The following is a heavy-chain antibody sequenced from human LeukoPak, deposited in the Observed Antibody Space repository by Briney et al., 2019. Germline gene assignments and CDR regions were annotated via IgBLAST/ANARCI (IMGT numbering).Heavy chain of an antibody. CDR2: IRYDGADK. CDR3: AKVLSKGGGYYLTDF. CDR1: GFTFSSYA. V-gene: IGHV3-30*02. D-gene: IGHD3-22*01. Sequence: GGSLRLSCAASGFTFSSYAMSWVRQAPDKGLEWVAFIRYDGADKYYADSVKGRFTISGDNSKNTLYLQMNSLRVEGSAVYYCAKVLSKGGGYYLTDFWGQGTLVTVSS. J-gene: IGHJ4*02.